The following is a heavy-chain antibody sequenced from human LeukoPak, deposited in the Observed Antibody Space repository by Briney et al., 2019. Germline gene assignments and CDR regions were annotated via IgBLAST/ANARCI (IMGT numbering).Heavy chain of an antibody. Sequence: PGGSLRLSCAASGFTVSSSYMYWVRQAPGKGLEWVSFFYRGDSTYYADSVKGRFTISRDNSRNTLGLQMNSLRAEDTAVYYCARYSSSWFQQFDYWGQGTLVTVSS. J-gene: IGHJ4*02. CDR3: ARYSSSWFQQFDY. CDR2: FYRGDST. V-gene: IGHV3-53*01. CDR1: GFTVSSSY. D-gene: IGHD6-13*01.